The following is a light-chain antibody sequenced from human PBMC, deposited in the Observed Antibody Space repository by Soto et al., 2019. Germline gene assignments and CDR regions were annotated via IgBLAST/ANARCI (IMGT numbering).Light chain of an antibody. CDR3: QQDLGWVCT. Sequence: EIVMTQSPATLSVSPGEGATLSCRASQSVSSKLAWYQQKPGQAPRLLIYGASTRATGIPARFSGSGSGTEFTLIICSLQAGDSGGDRGQQDLGWVCTVGEGTRVEIK. J-gene: IGKJ4*01. CDR1: QSVSSK. CDR2: GAS. V-gene: IGKV3-15*01.